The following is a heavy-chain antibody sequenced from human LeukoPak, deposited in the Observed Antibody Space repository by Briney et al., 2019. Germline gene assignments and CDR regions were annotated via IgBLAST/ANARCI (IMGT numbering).Heavy chain of an antibody. Sequence: HPGGSPRLSCAASGFTFSSYGMHWVRQAPGKGLEWVAVISYDGSNKYYADSVKGRFTISRDNSKNTLYLQMNSLRAEDTAVYYCAKDLLYGAPLSSLDYWGQGTLVTVSS. J-gene: IGHJ4*02. CDR2: ISYDGSNK. CDR1: GFTFSSYG. CDR3: AKDLLYGAPLSSLDY. D-gene: IGHD4-17*01. V-gene: IGHV3-30*18.